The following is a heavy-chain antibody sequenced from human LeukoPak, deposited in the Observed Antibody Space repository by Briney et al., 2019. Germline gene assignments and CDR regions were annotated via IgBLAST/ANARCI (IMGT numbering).Heavy chain of an antibody. J-gene: IGHJ5*02. CDR1: GYSFTSYW. D-gene: IGHD1-26*01. CDR2: IYPGDSDT. V-gene: IGHV5-51*01. Sequence: GESLKISCKGSGYSFTSYWIGWVRQVPGKGLEWMGIIYPGDSDTRYSPSFQGQVTISADKSISTAYLQWSSLKASDTAMYYCARGQSYRLNWFDPWGQGTLVTVSS. CDR3: ARGQSYRLNWFDP.